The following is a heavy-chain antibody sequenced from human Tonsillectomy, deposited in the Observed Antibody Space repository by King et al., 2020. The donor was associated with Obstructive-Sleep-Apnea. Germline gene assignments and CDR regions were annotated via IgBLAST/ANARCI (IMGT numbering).Heavy chain of an antibody. J-gene: IGHJ3*02. Sequence: QVQLQESGPGLLKPSETLSLTCTVSGGSIISTKYYWGWIRQPPGKGLEWIGSIYYSWSTYHNPSLKSRVTISVYTSKNQFSLKLSSVTAADTAVDYCARPAYCGGDCYSYGAFDIWGQGTMVTVSS. CDR1: GGSIISTKYY. V-gene: IGHV4-39*07. CDR2: IYYSWST. D-gene: IGHD2-21*02. CDR3: ARPAYCGGDCYSYGAFDI.